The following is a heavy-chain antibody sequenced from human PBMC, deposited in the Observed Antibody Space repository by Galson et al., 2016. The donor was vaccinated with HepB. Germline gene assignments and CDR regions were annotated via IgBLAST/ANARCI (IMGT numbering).Heavy chain of an antibody. V-gene: IGHV3-30*03. CDR1: GFTFSSYG. CDR3: ARDGRIYCSSASCHDHFHY. J-gene: IGHJ4*02. D-gene: IGHD2-2*01. Sequence: SLRLSCAASGFTFSSYGMHWVRQAPGKGLEWVAFISYDGSNKKYADSVQGRFTISRENSKKTLYLQMNSLRAEDTAVYYCARDGRIYCSSASCHDHFHYWGQGTLVTVSS. CDR2: ISYDGSNK.